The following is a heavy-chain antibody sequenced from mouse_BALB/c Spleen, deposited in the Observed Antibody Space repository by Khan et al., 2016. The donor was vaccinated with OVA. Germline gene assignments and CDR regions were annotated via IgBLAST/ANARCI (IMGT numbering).Heavy chain of an antibody. CDR3: TRLSDYYNGGGFDY. J-gene: IGHJ3*01. Sequence: EVELVQSGGDLVKPGGSLKLSCAASGFTFSAYGMSWVRQTPDKRLEWVAAISSRGSYTYYQDSVQGKVTISRDNANNTLHLQLSSLKSEDTAMYYSTRLSDYYNGGGFDYWGQGTMLTVSA. V-gene: IGHV5-6*01. D-gene: IGHD1-1*02. CDR1: GFTFSAYG. CDR2: ISSRGSYT.